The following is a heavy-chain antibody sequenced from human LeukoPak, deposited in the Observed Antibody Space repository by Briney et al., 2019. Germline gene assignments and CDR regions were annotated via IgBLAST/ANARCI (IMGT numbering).Heavy chain of an antibody. D-gene: IGHD3-3*01. V-gene: IGHV3-48*01. Sequence: QSGESLKISCAASGFTFSNYAMNWVRQAPGKGLEWVSYVSRDGATRSYADSATGRFTISRDNDKNSVYLQMNSLRAEDTAVYYCAKDLYTTIQGFDSWGQGTLVTVSS. J-gene: IGHJ4*02. CDR3: AKDLYTTIQGFDS. CDR2: VSRDGATR. CDR1: GFTFSNYA.